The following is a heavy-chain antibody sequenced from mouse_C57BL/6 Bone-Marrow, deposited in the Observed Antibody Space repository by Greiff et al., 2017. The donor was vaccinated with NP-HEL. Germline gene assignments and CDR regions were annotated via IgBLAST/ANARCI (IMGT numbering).Heavy chain of an antibody. V-gene: IGHV5-12*01. J-gene: IGHJ4*01. D-gene: IGHD1-1*01. CDR3: ARWSTTVVATNYYAMDY. Sequence: EVQVVESGGGLVQPGGSLKLSCAASGFTFSDYYMYWVRQTPEKRLEWVAYISNGGGSTYYPDTVKGRFTISRDNAKNTLYLQMSRLKSEDTAMYYYARWSTTVVATNYYAMDYWGQGTSVTVSS. CDR2: ISNGGGST. CDR1: GFTFSDYY.